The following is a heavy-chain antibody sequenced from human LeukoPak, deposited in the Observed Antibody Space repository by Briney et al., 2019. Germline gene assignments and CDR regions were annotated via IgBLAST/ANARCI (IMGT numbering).Heavy chain of an antibody. Sequence: GGSLRLSCAFSGFTFNNYAMTWVRQAPGKGLEWVSSITASGGSTYCADSVKGRFTISRDNSKNTLYLQMSSLRAEDTAVYYCARDYPTSGIVTIFDCWGQGTLVTVSS. CDR2: ITASGGST. CDR3: ARDYPTSGIVTIFDC. CDR1: GFTFNNYA. J-gene: IGHJ4*02. D-gene: IGHD1-1*01. V-gene: IGHV3-23*01.